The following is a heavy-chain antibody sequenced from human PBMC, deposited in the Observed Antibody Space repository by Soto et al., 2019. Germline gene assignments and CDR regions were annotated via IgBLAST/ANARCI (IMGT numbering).Heavy chain of an antibody. CDR3: ARGFPDMGV. J-gene: IGHJ6*02. CDR1: GFTFSGYA. V-gene: IGHV3-30-3*01. Sequence: GGSLRLSCAASGFTFSGYAMHWVRQAPGEGLEWVAVISYDGSNKYYAGSVKGRFTISRDNSKNTLYLQMNSLRAEDTAVYYCARGFPDMGVWGQGTTVTVSS. CDR2: ISYDGSNK.